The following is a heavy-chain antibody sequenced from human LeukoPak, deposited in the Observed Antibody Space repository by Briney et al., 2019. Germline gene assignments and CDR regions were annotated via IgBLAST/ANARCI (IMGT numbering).Heavy chain of an antibody. J-gene: IGHJ4*02. Sequence: PGGSLRLSCVASEFTFSNYAMSWVRQAPGKGLVWVSRIYGDGSSTDYADSVKGRFTISRDNSKNMLYLQMNSLRAEDTAVYYCVRATQLDLLRALDYWGQGTLVTVSS. D-gene: IGHD2/OR15-2a*01. CDR3: VRATQLDLLRALDY. CDR1: EFTFSNYA. V-gene: IGHV3-74*01. CDR2: IYGDGSST.